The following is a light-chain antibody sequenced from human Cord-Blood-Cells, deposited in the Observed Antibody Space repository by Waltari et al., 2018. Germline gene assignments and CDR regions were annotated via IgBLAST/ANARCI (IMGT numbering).Light chain of an antibody. CDR1: SSDVGGYNY. V-gene: IGLV2-14*03. J-gene: IGLJ3*02. CDR2: DVS. CDR3: SSYTSSSTLGV. Sequence: TGTSSDVGGYNYVSWYQQHPGKAPKLMIYDVSNRPSGLSNRFSGSKSGNTASLTISGLQAEDAADYYCSSYTSSSTLGVFGGGTKLTVL.